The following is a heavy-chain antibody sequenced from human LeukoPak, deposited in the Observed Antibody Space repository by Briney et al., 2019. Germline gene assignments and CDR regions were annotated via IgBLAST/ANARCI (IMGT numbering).Heavy chain of an antibody. CDR1: GGTFSSYA. J-gene: IGHJ6*02. V-gene: IGHV1-69*04. Sequence: SVKVSCKASGGTFSSYAISWVRQAPGQGLEWMGRIIPILGIANYAQNFQGRVTITADKSTTTAYMELSSLRSEDTAVYYCARILTTRGVTTSYYYYYGMDVWGQGTTVTVSS. CDR3: ARILTTRGVTTSYYYYYGMDV. CDR2: IIPILGIA. D-gene: IGHD3-10*01.